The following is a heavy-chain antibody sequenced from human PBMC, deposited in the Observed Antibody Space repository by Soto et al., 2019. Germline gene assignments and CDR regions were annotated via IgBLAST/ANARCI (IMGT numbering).Heavy chain of an antibody. V-gene: IGHV4-34*01. CDR2: INRSGST. CDR1: GGSFSNYY. CDR3: ARGDLGSTWFRYGIDV. D-gene: IGHD6-13*01. Sequence: QVQLQQWGAGLLKPSETLSLTCAVYGGSFSNYYWTWIRQSPGKGLEWIGEINRSGSTNYNPSLKSRVTTSIDTSKNQFSLKLTSVTAADTAVYFCARGDLGSTWFRYGIDVWGQGTTVTVSS. J-gene: IGHJ6*02.